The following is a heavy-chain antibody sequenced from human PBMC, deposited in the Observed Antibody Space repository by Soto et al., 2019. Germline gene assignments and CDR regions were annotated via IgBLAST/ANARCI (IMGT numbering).Heavy chain of an antibody. CDR3: ARELYCTNGVCFYFDY. CDR1: GFTFSSYS. D-gene: IGHD2-8*01. Sequence: GGSLRLSCAASGFTFSSYSMNWVRQAPGKGLEWVSSISSSSSYIYYADSVKGRFTISRDNAKNSLYLQMNRLRAEDTAVYYCARELYCTNGVCFYFDYWGQGTLVTVSS. J-gene: IGHJ4*02. V-gene: IGHV3-21*01. CDR2: ISSSSSYI.